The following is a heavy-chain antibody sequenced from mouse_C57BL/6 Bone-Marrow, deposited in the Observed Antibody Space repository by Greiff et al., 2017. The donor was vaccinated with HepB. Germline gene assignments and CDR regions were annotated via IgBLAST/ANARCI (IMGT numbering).Heavy chain of an antibody. J-gene: IGHJ1*03. CDR2: IYPRSGNT. Sequence: QVQLQQSGAELARPGASVKLSCKASGYTFTSYGISWVKQSTGQGLEWIGEIYPRSGNTYYNEKFKGKATLTADKSSSTAYMELRSLTSEDSAVYFCAREMAVVAKPSYWYFDVWGTGTTVTVSS. D-gene: IGHD1-1*01. CDR1: GYTFTSYG. V-gene: IGHV1-81*01. CDR3: AREMAVVAKPSYWYFDV.